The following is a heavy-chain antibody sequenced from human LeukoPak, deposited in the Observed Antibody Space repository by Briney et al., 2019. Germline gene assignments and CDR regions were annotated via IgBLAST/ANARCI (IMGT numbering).Heavy chain of an antibody. J-gene: IGHJ6*02. CDR1: GGSISSYY. V-gene: IGHV4-59*01. D-gene: IGHD6-13*01. Sequence: SETLSLTCTVSGGSISSYYWSWIRQPPGKGLEWIGYIYYSGSTNYNPSPKSRVTISVDTSKNQFSLKLSSVTAADTAVYYCARVRAAAGTAHPLYYGMDVWGQGTTVTVSS. CDR2: IYYSGST. CDR3: ARVRAAAGTAHPLYYGMDV.